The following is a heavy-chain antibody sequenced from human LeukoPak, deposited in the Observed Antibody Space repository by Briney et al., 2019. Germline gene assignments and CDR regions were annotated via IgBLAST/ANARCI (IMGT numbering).Heavy chain of an antibody. CDR1: GGTFSSYA. J-gene: IGHJ4*02. CDR2: IIPIFGTA. CDR3: ARDRFDYDRSGYYPVYFDH. D-gene: IGHD3-22*01. V-gene: IGHV1-69*06. Sequence: SVKVSCKASGGTFSSYAISWVRQAPGQGLEWMGGIIPIFGTANYAQKFEGRVTITADKSASTVYMEVSSLRSEDTAVYYCARDRFDYDRSGYYPVYFDHWGQGALVIVSS.